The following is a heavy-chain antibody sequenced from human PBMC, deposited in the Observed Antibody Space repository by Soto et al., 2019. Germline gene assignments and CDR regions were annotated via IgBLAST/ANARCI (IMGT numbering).Heavy chain of an antibody. CDR3: ARDDVLCDGGSRYGVPVDV. CDR1: GFTVSSKY. Sequence: EVHLVESGGGLVQPGGSLRLSCAASGFTVSSKYMSWVRQAPGKGLERVSLIQSGGPTYYADSVKGRFTISRDTSENTLHLQMDSLRAEDTAVYYCARDDVLCDGGSRYGVPVDVWGKGTTVTVSS. V-gene: IGHV3-66*01. J-gene: IGHJ6*04. CDR2: IQSGGPT. D-gene: IGHD2-15*01.